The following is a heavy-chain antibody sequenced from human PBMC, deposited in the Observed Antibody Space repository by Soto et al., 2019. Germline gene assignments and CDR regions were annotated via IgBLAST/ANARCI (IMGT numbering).Heavy chain of an antibody. CDR3: VKDRYIDY. Sequence: GGSLRLSCAASGFTLSDHYIDWVRQAPGKGLEWVGRSRDKAQGYSTAYAASVKGRFTTSRDESKNSVYLQMNSLKTEDTAVYYCVKDRYIDYWGQGLLVTVSS. J-gene: IGHJ4*02. CDR2: SRDKAQGYST. CDR1: GFTLSDHY. V-gene: IGHV3-72*01.